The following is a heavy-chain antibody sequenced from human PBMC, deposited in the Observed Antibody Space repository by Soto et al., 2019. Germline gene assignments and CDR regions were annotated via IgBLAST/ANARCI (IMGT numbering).Heavy chain of an antibody. V-gene: IGHV5-51*01. J-gene: IGHJ4*02. Sequence: KDSCKGSEDSFTSYFIVWVSKMPGKGLEWMGIIYPGDSDTRYSPSFQGQVTISADKSISTAYLQWSSLKASDTAMYYCARRGPGGYNYGGGHLHYWGQGPLFPVS. CDR3: ARRGPGGYNYGGGHLHY. CDR1: EDSFTSYF. D-gene: IGHD5-18*01. CDR2: IYPGDSDT.